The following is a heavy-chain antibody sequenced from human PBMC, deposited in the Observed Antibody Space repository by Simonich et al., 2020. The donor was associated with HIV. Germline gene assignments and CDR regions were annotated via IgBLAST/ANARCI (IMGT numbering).Heavy chain of an antibody. J-gene: IGHJ2*01. Sequence: QVQLVQSGAEVKKPGASVKVSCKVSGHTLTELFMHWVRQSPGRGLEWRGGCAPEVCETIYGHKFKGRVTMTEDTSTDTAYMGLSSLRSEDTALYYCATWEVKDNVLTGFSYWYFDLWCRGTLVTVSS. D-gene: IGHD3-9*01. CDR3: ATWEVKDNVLTGFSYWYFDL. CDR1: GHTLTELF. V-gene: IGHV1-24*01. CDR2: CAPEVCET.